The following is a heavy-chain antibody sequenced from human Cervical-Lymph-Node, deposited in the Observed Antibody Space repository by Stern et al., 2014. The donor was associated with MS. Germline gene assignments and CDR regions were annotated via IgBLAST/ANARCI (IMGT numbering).Heavy chain of an antibody. CDR2: VLYSGTT. CDR3: AGSGTYYPDY. CDR1: GGSISSYY. Sequence: VQLVESGPGLVKPSETLSLTCSVSGGSISSYYWNWIRQPPGKGLEWIANVLYSGTTNYNPALKSRVTILLATSMQKISLTHTSVTAADTAVYYCAGSGTYYPDYWGQGILVTVSS. J-gene: IGHJ4*02. V-gene: IGHV4-59*08. D-gene: IGHD3-3*01.